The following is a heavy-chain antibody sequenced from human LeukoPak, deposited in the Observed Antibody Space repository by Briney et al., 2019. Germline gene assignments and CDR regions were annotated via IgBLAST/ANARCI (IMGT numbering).Heavy chain of an antibody. CDR1: GFTFSNYG. Sequence: GASLRLSCAASGFTFSNYGMSWVRQAPGKGLEWVSTINENAANTHYADSVKGRFTISRDNSKNTLLSQMNSLRADDTALYYCTKGDGGWYPIDYWGQGTLVIVSS. V-gene: IGHV3-23*01. D-gene: IGHD6-19*01. J-gene: IGHJ4*02. CDR2: INENAANT. CDR3: TKGDGGWYPIDY.